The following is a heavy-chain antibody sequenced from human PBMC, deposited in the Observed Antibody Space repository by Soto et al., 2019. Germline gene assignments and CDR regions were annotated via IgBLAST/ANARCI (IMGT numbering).Heavy chain of an antibody. D-gene: IGHD3-10*01. Sequence: QVQLVQSGAEVKKPGSSVKVSCKASGDTFSFYSINWVRQAPGLGLEGMGRINPILRMSNYAQRFQGRVTMPAEKSTSTAYMELSSLRSEETAMYYCASSYGSGYRAFDYWGQGALVTVSS. CDR3: ASSYGSGYRAFDY. V-gene: IGHV1-69*02. CDR1: GDTFSFYS. J-gene: IGHJ4*02. CDR2: INPILRMS.